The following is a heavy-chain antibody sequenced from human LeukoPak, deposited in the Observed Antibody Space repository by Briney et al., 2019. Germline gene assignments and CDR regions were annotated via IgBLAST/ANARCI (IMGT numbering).Heavy chain of an antibody. CDR3: ARDRGSTLYYFDY. J-gene: IGHJ4*02. Sequence: SVKVSCKAPGGTFNSYTISWVRQAPGQGLEWMGGIIPILGIANYAQKFQGRVTITADKSTSTAYMELSSLRSEDTAVYYCARDRGSTLYYFDYWGQGTLVTVSS. D-gene: IGHD3-10*01. V-gene: IGHV1-69*10. CDR2: IIPILGIA. CDR1: GGTFNSYT.